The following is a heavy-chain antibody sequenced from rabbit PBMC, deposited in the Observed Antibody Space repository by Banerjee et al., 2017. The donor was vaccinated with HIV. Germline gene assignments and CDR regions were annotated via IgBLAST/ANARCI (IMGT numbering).Heavy chain of an antibody. J-gene: IGHJ4*01. CDR1: GFTLSNFW. Sequence: LEESGGGLVQPEGSLTLTCTASGFTLSNFWICWVRQAPGKGLEWIGYITYGGSAYYASWVKGRFTISRDNAQNTVSLQLNSLTAADTATYFCARGANSAYDRFDLWGPGTLVTVS. V-gene: IGHV1S28*01. D-gene: IGHD6-1*01. CDR2: ITYGGSA. CDR3: ARGANSAYDRFDL.